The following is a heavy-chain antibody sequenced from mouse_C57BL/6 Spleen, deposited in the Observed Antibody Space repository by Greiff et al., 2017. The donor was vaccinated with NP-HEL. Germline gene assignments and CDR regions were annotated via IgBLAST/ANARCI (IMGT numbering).Heavy chain of an antibody. V-gene: IGHV1-4*01. CDR1: GYTFTSYT. CDR2: INPSSGYT. D-gene: IGHD3-1*01. J-gene: IGHJ4*01. CDR3: ARSGEYSYAMDY. Sequence: VQLQQSGAELARPGASVKMSCKASGYTFTSYTMHWVKQRPGQGLEWIGYINPSSGYTKYNQKFKDKATLTADKSSSTAYMQLSSLTSEDSAVYYCARSGEYSYAMDYWGQGTSVTFSS.